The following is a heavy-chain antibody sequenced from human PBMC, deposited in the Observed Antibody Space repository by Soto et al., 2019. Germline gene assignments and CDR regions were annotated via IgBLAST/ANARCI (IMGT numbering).Heavy chain of an antibody. CDR3: AREATIAVAGTYWFDP. CDR2: IIPIFGTA. V-gene: IGHV1-69*13. Sequence: SVKVSCKASGGTFSSYAISWVRQAPGQGLEWMGGIIPIFGTANYAQKFQGRVTITADESTSTAYMELSSLRSEDTAVYYCAREATIAVAGTYWFDPWGQGTLVTVSS. CDR1: GGTFSSYA. D-gene: IGHD6-19*01. J-gene: IGHJ5*02.